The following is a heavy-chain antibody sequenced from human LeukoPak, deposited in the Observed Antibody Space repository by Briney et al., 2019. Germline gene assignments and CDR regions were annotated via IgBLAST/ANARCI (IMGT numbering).Heavy chain of an antibody. V-gene: IGHV3-30*18. Sequence: GGSLRLSCAASGFTFSSYGMHWVRQAPGKGLEWVAVISYDGSNKYYADSVKGRFTISRDNSKNTLYLQMNSLRAEDTAVYYCAKETPNSGSYLAYWGQGTLVTVSS. CDR3: AKETPNSGSYLAY. CDR2: ISYDGSNK. CDR1: GFTFSSYG. D-gene: IGHD1-26*01. J-gene: IGHJ4*02.